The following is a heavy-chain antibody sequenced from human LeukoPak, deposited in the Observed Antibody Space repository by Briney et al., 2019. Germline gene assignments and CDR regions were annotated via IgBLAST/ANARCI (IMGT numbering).Heavy chain of an antibody. J-gene: IGHJ4*02. CDR2: IKQDGSEK. V-gene: IGHV3-7*01. Sequence: GGSLRLSCAASGFTFSSYSMNWVRQAPGKGLEWVANIKQDGSEKYYVDSVKGRFTISRDNAKNSLYLQMNSLRAEDTAVYYCARGDAHFDYWGQGTLVTVSS. CDR1: GFTFSSYS. D-gene: IGHD2-21*01. CDR3: ARGDAHFDY.